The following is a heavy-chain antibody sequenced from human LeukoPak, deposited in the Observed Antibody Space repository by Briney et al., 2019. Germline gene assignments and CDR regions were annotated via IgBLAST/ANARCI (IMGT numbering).Heavy chain of an antibody. CDR2: ISSSSNYI. V-gene: IGHV3-21*01. D-gene: IGHD4-17*01. Sequence: GGSLRLSCAVSGFTFTIYSMNWVRQAPGKGLEWVSSISSSSNYIYYAASVKGRFTISRDNAKNSLYLQINSLRAEDTAVYYCARDLFGDFVFDYWGQGTLVTASS. CDR1: GFTFTIYS. CDR3: ARDLFGDFVFDY. J-gene: IGHJ4*02.